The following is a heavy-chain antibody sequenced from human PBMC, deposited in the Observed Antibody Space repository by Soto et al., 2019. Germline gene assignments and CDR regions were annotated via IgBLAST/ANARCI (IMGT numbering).Heavy chain of an antibody. V-gene: IGHV5-10-1*01. J-gene: IGHJ6*02. CDR1: GYSFTSYW. CDR2: IDPSDSYT. D-gene: IGHD1-1*01. Sequence: SGESLKISCKGSGYSFTSYWISWVRQMPGKGLEWMGRIDPSDSYTNYSPSFQGHVTISADKSISTAYLQWSSLKASDTAMYYCASILTGTSGEYYYYSMDVWGQGTTVTVSS. CDR3: ASILTGTSGEYYYYSMDV.